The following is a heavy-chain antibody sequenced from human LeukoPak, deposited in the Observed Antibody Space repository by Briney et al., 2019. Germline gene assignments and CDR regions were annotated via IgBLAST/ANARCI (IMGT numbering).Heavy chain of an antibody. Sequence: PGGSLRLSYAASGFTFSSYAMHWVRQAPGKGLEWVAVISYDGSNKYYADSVKGRFTISRDNSKNTLYLQMNSLRAEDTAVYYCARGLRGIAVAGPFDYWGQGTLVTVSS. CDR1: GFTFSSYA. CDR2: ISYDGSNK. V-gene: IGHV3-30-3*01. CDR3: ARGLRGIAVAGPFDY. D-gene: IGHD6-19*01. J-gene: IGHJ4*02.